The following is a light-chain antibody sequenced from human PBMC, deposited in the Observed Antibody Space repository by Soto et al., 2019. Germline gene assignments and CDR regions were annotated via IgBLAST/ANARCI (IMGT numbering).Light chain of an antibody. CDR2: AAS. CDR1: HDISSY. CDR3: QQHYSYPC. Sequence: AIQMTQSPSSLSASVGDRVTLTCQASHDISSYLAWYQQKPGKAPKLLIYAASTLQSGVPSRFSGSGSGTDFTLTISCLQSEDFATYNCQQHYSYPCFGQGTRLEIK. V-gene: IGKV1-8*01. J-gene: IGKJ5*01.